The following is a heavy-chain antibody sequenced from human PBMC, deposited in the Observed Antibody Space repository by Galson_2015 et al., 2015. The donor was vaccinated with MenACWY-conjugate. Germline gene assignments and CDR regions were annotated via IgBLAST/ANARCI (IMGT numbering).Heavy chain of an antibody. D-gene: IGHD3-3*01. CDR3: TKAGGYDFWNNPYYFDY. CDR1: GFTFSDYY. CDR2: ISSSISYA. J-gene: IGHJ4*02. V-gene: IGHV3-11*05. Sequence: SLRLSCAASGFTFSDYYMSWIRQAPGKGLEWLSYISSSISYANYADSVKGRFTISRDNSKNTLYLQMNSLRAEDTAVYYCTKAGGYDFWNNPYYFDYWGQGALVTVSS.